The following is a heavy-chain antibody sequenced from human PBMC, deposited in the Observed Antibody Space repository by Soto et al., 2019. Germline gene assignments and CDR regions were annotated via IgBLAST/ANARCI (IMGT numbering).Heavy chain of an antibody. J-gene: IGHJ4*02. V-gene: IGHV3-23*01. CDR3: AKDERKVWRTSNFDY. Sequence: GGSLRLSCAASGFTFSSYAMSWVRQAPGKGLEWVSAISGSGGSTYYADSVKGRFTISRDNSKNTLYLQMNSLRAEDTAVYYCAKDERKVWRTSNFDYWGQGTLVTVSS. CDR2: ISGSGGST. CDR1: GFTFSSYA. D-gene: IGHD2-2*01.